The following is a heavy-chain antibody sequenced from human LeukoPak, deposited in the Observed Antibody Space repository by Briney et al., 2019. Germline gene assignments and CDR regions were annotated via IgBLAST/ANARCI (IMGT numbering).Heavy chain of an antibody. CDR3: ATHSGSSRYYFDY. J-gene: IGHJ4*02. V-gene: IGHV1-46*01. Sequence: ASVKVSCKASGYTFTSYYMHWVRQAPGQGLEWMGIINPSGGSTSYAQKFQGRVTMTRDTSTSTAYIELRSLRSDDTAMYYCATHSGSSRYYFDYWGQGTLVTVSS. D-gene: IGHD1-26*01. CDR1: GYTFTSYY. CDR2: INPSGGST.